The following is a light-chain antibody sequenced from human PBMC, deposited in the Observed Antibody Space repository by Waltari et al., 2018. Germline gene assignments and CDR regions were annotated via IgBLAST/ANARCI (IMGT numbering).Light chain of an antibody. J-gene: IGKJ1*01. V-gene: IGKV3-15*01. CDR2: GAS. Sequence: EIVMTQSPATLSVSPGERATLSCRASQSVYSNLAWYQQKPGQAPRLLIYGASTRATGISARFSGRGSGTEFTRTISSLQSEDFAVYYCQQYNKWPPRTFGQGTKVEIK. CDR1: QSVYSN. CDR3: QQYNKWPPRT.